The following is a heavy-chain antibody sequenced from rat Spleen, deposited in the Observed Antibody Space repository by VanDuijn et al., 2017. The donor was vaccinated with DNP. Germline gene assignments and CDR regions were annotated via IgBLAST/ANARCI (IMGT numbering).Heavy chain of an antibody. V-gene: IGHV2-6*01. CDR2: ISGGGIT. Sequence: QVQLKESGPGMVQPSQTLSLTCTVSGFSLTDYSAHWVRQPPGKVLEWIAAISGGGITYYNSALKSRLSISRDTAKSQVFLKMHSLQIEYTATYYCARSPETSYIYFPWVHWGQGTLVTVSS. CDR3: ARSPETSYIYFPWVH. D-gene: IGHD1-2*01. CDR1: GFSLTDYS. J-gene: IGHJ3*01.